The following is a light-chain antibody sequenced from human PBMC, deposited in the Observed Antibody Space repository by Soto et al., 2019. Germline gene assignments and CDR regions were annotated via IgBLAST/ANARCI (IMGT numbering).Light chain of an antibody. V-gene: IGKV4-1*01. CDR2: WAS. CDR3: QQYHSDPIT. CDR1: QSFLSTSNNKNS. Sequence: VMTQSLDSLAVSVGERATINCKSSQSFLSTSNNKNSLAWFQHKPGQPPKLLIYWASVRASGVPARFSGSGSGTDFTLTISSLQAEDVAVYYCQQYHSDPITFGQG. J-gene: IGKJ5*01.